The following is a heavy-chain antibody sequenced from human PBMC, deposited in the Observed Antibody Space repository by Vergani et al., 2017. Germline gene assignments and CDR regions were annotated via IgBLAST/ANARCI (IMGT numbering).Heavy chain of an antibody. D-gene: IGHD1-7*01. CDR3: AGNASWNSWSGTDY. J-gene: IGHJ4*02. V-gene: IGHV1-69*01. CDR2: IIPIFGTA. CDR1: GVTFSSYA. Sequence: QVQLVQSGAEVKKPGSSVKVSCKASGVTFSSYAISWVRQAPGQGLEWMGGIIPIFGTANYAQKFQGRVTITADESTSTAYMELSSLRSEDKAVNYCAGNASWNSWSGTDYWGQGTLVTVSS.